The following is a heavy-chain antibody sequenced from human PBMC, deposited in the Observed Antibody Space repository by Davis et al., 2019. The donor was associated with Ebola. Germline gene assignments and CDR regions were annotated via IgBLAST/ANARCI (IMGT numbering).Heavy chain of an antibody. CDR2: INHSGST. J-gene: IGHJ5*02. CDR1: GGSFSGYY. CDR3: ARAVVVVAATPDWFDP. V-gene: IGHV4-34*01. Sequence: MPSETLSLTCAVYGGSFSGYYWSWIRQPPGKGLEWIGEINHSGSTNYNPSLKSRVTISVDTSKNQFSLKLSSVTAADTAVYYCARAVVVVAATPDWFDPWGQGTLVTVSS. D-gene: IGHD2-15*01.